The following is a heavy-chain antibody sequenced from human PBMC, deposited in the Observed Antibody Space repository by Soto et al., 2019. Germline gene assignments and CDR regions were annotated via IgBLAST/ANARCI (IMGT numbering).Heavy chain of an antibody. V-gene: IGHV4-59*01. CDR2: IYYNGNT. J-gene: IGHJ4*02. CDR3: ARGKERFDY. D-gene: IGHD1-1*01. CDR1: GEDIRGNY. Sequence: TSETLSLTRIVSGEDIRGNYWSWIRQPPGKGLEWIGYIYYNGNTNYSPSLKSRVTISVDTSKNQYSLKLSSVTAADTAVYYCARGKERFDYWGQGTLVTVSS.